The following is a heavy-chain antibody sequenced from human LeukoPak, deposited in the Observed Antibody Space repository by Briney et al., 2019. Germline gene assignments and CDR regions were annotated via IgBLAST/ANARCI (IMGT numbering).Heavy chain of an antibody. D-gene: IGHD3-10*01. CDR2: MNPNSGNT. CDR3: ARGRRVVRGAPQRDDY. J-gene: IGHJ4*02. CDR1: GYTFTSYD. V-gene: IGHV1-8*01. Sequence: ASVKVSCKASGYTFTSYDINWVRQATGQGLEWMGWMNPNSGNTGYAQKFQGRVTMTRNTSISTAYMELSSLRSEDTAVYYCARGRRVVRGAPQRDDYWGQGTLVTVSS.